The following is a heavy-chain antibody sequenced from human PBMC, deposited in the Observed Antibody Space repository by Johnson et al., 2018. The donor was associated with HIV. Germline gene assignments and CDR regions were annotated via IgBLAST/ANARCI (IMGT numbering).Heavy chain of an antibody. J-gene: IGHJ3*02. Sequence: VQLVESGGGVVRPGGSLRLSCAASGFTFDDYAMSWVRQASGKGLEWVSGINWHGGSTAYADSVKGRFTISRDNAKNYLYLQMTSLRAEATAVYWCPRNIEMARVGAFDIWGPGTIVSVSS. CDR1: GFTFDDYA. CDR3: PRNIEMARVGAFDI. CDR2: INWHGGST. D-gene: IGHD5-24*01. V-gene: IGHV3-20*04.